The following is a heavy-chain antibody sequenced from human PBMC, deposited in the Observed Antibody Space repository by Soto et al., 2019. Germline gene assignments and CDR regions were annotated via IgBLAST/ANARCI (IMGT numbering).Heavy chain of an antibody. CDR1: GFSFSDYT. Sequence: RGSLRLSCAGSGFSFSDYTMNWVRQAPGKGLEWVSSISRGSDYIFYADTVKGRFTISRDNARNSLYLQMSSLRAEDTAVYYCAKDSGCVNNACAYDPWGQGTLVTVSS. CDR3: AKDSGCVNNACAYDP. CDR2: ISRGSDYI. D-gene: IGHD1-20*01. V-gene: IGHV3-21*01. J-gene: IGHJ5*02.